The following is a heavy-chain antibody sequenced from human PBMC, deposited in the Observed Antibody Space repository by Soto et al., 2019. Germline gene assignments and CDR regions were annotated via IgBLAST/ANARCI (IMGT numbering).Heavy chain of an antibody. Sequence: PSETLSLTCAVSGGSISSGGYSWSWIRQPPGKGLEWIGYIYHSGSTYYNPSLKSRVTISVDRSKNQFSLKLSSVTAAYTAVYYCARVPSPWGKGTLVTVSS. J-gene: IGHJ5*02. CDR1: GGSISSGGYS. V-gene: IGHV4-30-2*01. CDR2: IYHSGST. CDR3: ARVPSP.